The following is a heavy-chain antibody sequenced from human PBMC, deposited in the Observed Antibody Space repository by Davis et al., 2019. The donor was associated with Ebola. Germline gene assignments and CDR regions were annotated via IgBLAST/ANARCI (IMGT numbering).Heavy chain of an antibody. Sequence: PGGSLRLSCAAFAFSFGTYGMHWVRQAPGKGLEWVASMSYDGSHTSYIDSVKGRFTVSRDNSKNTLYLQMNSLRGEDTAVYYCARDPEPGVFYDSSGFYLDYWGQGTLVTVSS. V-gene: IGHV3-30*03. CDR2: MSYDGSHT. CDR1: AFSFGTYG. CDR3: ARDPEPGVFYDSSGFYLDY. D-gene: IGHD3-22*01. J-gene: IGHJ4*02.